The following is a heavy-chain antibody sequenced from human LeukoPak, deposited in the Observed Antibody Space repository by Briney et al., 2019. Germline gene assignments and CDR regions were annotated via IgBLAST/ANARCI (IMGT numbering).Heavy chain of an antibody. Sequence: PGGSLRLSCAASGFTVSSNYMSWVRQAPGKGPEWVSVIYSGGSTYYADSVKGRFTISRDNSKNTLYLQMNSLRAEDTAVYYCARDRVSGSYYRDYYYYYGMDVWGQGTTVTVSS. J-gene: IGHJ6*02. CDR2: IYSGGST. CDR1: GFTVSSNY. D-gene: IGHD1-26*01. CDR3: ARDRVSGSYYRDYYYYYGMDV. V-gene: IGHV3-53*01.